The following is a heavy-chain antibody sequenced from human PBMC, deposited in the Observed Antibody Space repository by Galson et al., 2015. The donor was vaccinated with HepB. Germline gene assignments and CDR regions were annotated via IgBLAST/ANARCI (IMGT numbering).Heavy chain of an antibody. CDR3: ARAKISSSWYIDY. CDR2: ISSSSSYI. D-gene: IGHD6-13*01. J-gene: IGHJ4*02. V-gene: IGHV3-21*01. CDR1: GFTFSSYS. Sequence: SLRLSCAASGFTFSSYSMNWVRLAPGKGLEWVSSISSSSSYIYYADSVKGRFTISRDNAKNSLYLQMNSLRAEDTAVYYCARAKISSSWYIDYWGQGTLVTVSS.